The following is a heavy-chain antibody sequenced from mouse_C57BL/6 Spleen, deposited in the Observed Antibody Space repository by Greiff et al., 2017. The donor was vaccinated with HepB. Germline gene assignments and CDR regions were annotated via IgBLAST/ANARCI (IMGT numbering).Heavy chain of an antibody. D-gene: IGHD1-1*02. CDR1: GYTFTSYW. CDR2: IDPNSGGT. V-gene: IGHV1-72*01. Sequence: QVQLKQPGAELVKPGASVKLSCKASGYTFTSYWMHWVKQRPGRGLEWIGRIDPNSGGTKYNEKFKSKATLTVDKPSSTAYMQLSSLTSEDSAVYYCARSGPYGPPDYWGQGTTLTVSS. CDR3: ARSGPYGPPDY. J-gene: IGHJ2*01.